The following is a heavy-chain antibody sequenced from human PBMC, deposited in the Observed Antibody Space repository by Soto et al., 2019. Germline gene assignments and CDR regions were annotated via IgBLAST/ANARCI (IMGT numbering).Heavy chain of an antibody. Sequence: KTSETLSLTCAVSGGSISSGGYYWGWIRQPPGKGLEWIGTIYYSGSTYYNPSLKSRVTISVDTSKNQFSLKLSSVTAADTAVYYCARHQSHSSSYVDPWGQGTLVTVSS. D-gene: IGHD6-13*01. J-gene: IGHJ5*02. CDR1: GGSISSGGYY. CDR3: ARHQSHSSSYVDP. V-gene: IGHV4-39*01. CDR2: IYYSGST.